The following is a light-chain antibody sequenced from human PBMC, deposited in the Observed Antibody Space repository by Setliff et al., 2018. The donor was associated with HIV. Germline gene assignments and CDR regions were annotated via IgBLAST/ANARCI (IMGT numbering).Light chain of an antibody. CDR2: EVS. Sequence: QSALAQPASVSGSPGQSITISCTGTSSDVGNFNLVSWYQQLPGKAPKLMIFEVSKRPSGVSNRFSGSKSGNTASLTISGLQAEDEADYYCCSHAGSRTYVFGTGTKVTV. CDR3: CSHAGSRTYV. J-gene: IGLJ1*01. CDR1: SSDVGNFNL. V-gene: IGLV2-23*02.